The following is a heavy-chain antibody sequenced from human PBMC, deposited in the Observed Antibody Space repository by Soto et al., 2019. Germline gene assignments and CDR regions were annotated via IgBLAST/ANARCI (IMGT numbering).Heavy chain of an antibody. V-gene: IGHV2-5*02. J-gene: IGHJ4*02. D-gene: IGHD6-19*01. CDR2: IYWDDDK. Sequence: SGPTLVNPTQTLTLTCTFSGFSLNTNGVGVGWIRQPPGKPLEWLALIYWDDDKRYSPSLQSRLTITRDTSKNQVVLTLTDMDPVDTATYYCAHRRVRDSSGENFDSWGQGTLVTVSS. CDR3: AHRRVRDSSGENFDS. CDR1: GFSLNTNGVG.